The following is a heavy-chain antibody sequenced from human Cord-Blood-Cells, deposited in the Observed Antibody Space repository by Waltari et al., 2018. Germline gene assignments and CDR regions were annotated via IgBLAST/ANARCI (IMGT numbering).Heavy chain of an antibody. V-gene: IGHV4-34*01. J-gene: IGHJ2*01. CDR1: GGSSSGYY. CDR2: INHSGST. Sequence: QVQLQQWGAGLLKPSETLSLTCAVYGGSSSGYYWSWIRQPPGKGLEWIGEINHSGSTNYNPSRKSRVTISVDTSKNQFSLKLSSVTAADTAVYYCARTSYYYDSSGYYYGYFDLWGRGTLVTVSS. D-gene: IGHD3-22*01. CDR3: ARTSYYYDSSGYYYGYFDL.